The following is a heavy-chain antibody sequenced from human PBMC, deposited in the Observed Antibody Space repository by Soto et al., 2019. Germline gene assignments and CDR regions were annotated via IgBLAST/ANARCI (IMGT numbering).Heavy chain of an antibody. V-gene: IGHV3-9*01. D-gene: IGHD3-9*01. CDR3: AKGDFDILTGLDY. J-gene: IGHJ4*02. CDR2: ISWNSVSI. CDR1: GFPFKDYA. Sequence: HPGGSLRLSCAGSGFPFKDYAMHWVRQAPGKGLEWVAGISWNSVSIGYADSVKGRFTISRDDAKNSLYLQMNSLRTEDTALYYCAKGDFDILTGLDYWGRGTLVTVSS.